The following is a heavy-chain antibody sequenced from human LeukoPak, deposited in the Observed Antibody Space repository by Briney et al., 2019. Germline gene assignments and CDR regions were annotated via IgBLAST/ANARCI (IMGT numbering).Heavy chain of an antibody. Sequence: GESLRLSCVASGFTFDTFAMSWVRLAPGKGLEWVSGIGNTERYYADSVKGRFTISRDNSKRKIYLHMNNLIGEDTALYYFAVGGQAFNSNWHYFEYWGKGTPVTVSS. CDR2: IGNTER. V-gene: IGHV3-23*01. D-gene: IGHD1-1*01. CDR1: GFTFDTFA. J-gene: IGHJ4*02. CDR3: AVGGQAFNSNWHYFEY.